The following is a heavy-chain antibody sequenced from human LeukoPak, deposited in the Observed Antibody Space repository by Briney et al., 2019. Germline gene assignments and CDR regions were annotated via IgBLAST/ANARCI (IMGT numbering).Heavy chain of an antibody. D-gene: IGHD4-17*01. J-gene: IGHJ4*02. Sequence: GGSLRLSCAASGFTFSSYAMHWVRQAPGKGLEYVSAISSNGGSTYYANSVKGRFTISRDNSKNTLYLQMGSLRAEDMAVYYCAKEGGTATTWADYWGQGTLVTVSS. CDR3: AKEGGTATTWADY. CDR2: ISSNGGST. V-gene: IGHV3-64*01. CDR1: GFTFSSYA.